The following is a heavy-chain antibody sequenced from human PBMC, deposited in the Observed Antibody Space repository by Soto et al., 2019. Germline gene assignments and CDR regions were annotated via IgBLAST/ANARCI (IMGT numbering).Heavy chain of an antibody. CDR1: GGSVSSGDYY. CDR3: ARIPVDTSMFYWFDP. J-gene: IGHJ5*02. V-gene: IGHV4-61*08. D-gene: IGHD5-18*01. CDR2: IYYSGST. Sequence: SETLSLTCTVSGGSVSSGDYYWSWIRQPPGKGLEWIGNIYYSGSTNYNPSLKSQATISVDTSKNQFSLKVSSATAADTAVYYCARIPVDTSMFYWFDPWGQGTLVTVSS.